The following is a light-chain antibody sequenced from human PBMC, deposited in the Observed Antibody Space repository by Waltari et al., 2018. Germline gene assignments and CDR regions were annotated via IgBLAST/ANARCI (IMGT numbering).Light chain of an antibody. CDR1: QSVSSTY. Sequence: ESVLTQSPGTLSLSPGERATLSCRASQSVSSTYLAWYQQKPGQAPRLLIYGASSRATGIPDRFSGSVSGADFTLTISRLEPEDFAVYYCQQYGSSTYTFGQGPSWRSN. CDR3: QQYGSSTYT. CDR2: GAS. J-gene: IGKJ2*01. V-gene: IGKV3-20*01.